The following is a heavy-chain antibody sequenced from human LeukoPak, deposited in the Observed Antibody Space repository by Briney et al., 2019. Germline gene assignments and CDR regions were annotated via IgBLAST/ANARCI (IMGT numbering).Heavy chain of an antibody. CDR2: IYYSGST. V-gene: IGHV4-39*07. CDR3: ARVKGSGSYYWYYYYYMDV. Sequence: SETLSLTCTVSGGSISSSSYYWGWIRQPPGKGLEWIGSIYYSGSTYYNPSLKGRVTISVDTSKNQFSLKLSSVTAADTAVYYCARVKGSGSYYWYYYYYMDVWGKGTTVTVSS. CDR1: GGSISSSSYY. D-gene: IGHD3-10*01. J-gene: IGHJ6*03.